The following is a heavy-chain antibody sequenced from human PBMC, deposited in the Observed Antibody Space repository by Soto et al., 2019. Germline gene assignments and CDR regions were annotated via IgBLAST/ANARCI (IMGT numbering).Heavy chain of an antibody. CDR1: GFTFINHA. V-gene: IGHV3-23*01. J-gene: IGHJ4*02. Sequence: PGGLLRLPYGASGFTFINHAVSRVRQAPGKGLEWVSDISGSGGTTFYADSVKGRFTISRDNSKNTLYLQMNSLRAEDTAVYYCAKDWFSGSGSPPDYWGQGTLVTVSS. D-gene: IGHD3-10*01. CDR3: AKDWFSGSGSPPDY. CDR2: ISGSGGTT.